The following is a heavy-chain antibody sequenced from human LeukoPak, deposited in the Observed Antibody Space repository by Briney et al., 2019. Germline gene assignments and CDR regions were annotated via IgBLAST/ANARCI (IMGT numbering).Heavy chain of an antibody. Sequence: GGSLRLSCAASGFTVSSNYMSWVRQAPGKGLEWVSVIYSGGSTYYADSVKGRFTISRDKSTLYLEMNNLKPEDTALYYCARDVGKDTITTEIAYWGQGTLVTVSS. CDR1: GFTVSSNY. J-gene: IGHJ4*02. D-gene: IGHD4-11*01. V-gene: IGHV3-53*05. CDR3: ARDVGKDTITTEIAY. CDR2: IYSGGST.